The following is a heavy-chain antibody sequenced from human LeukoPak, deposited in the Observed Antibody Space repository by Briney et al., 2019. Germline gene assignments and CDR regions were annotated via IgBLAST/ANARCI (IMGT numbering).Heavy chain of an antibody. D-gene: IGHD1-26*01. V-gene: IGHV3-74*01. CDR3: ARVTVEAPLDY. J-gene: IGHJ4*02. CDR1: GFTFRSYW. Sequence: GGSLRLSCAASGFTFRSYWMHWVRQAPGKGLVWVSRINIDGSSTNYADSVKGRFTISRDNAKNTLYLQMNSLRAEDTAVYYCARVTVEAPLDYWGQGTLVTVSS. CDR2: INIDGSST.